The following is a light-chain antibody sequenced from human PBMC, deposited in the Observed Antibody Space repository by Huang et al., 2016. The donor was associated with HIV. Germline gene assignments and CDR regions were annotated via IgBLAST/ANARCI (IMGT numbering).Light chain of an antibody. CDR3: QHYKT. CDR1: QSIGTN. CDR2: GAS. J-gene: IGKJ2*01. V-gene: IGKV3-15*01. Sequence: EIMMTQSPATLSVSPGDRVTLSCRTSQSIGTNLAWYQQKPGQAPRLLKYGASTRATDIPARFSGRGSGTEFTLTISSLQSEDFAIYSCQHYKTVGRGTKLEIK.